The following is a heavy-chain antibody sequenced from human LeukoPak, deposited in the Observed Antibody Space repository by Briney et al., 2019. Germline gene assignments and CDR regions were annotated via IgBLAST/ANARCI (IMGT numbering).Heavy chain of an antibody. CDR2: IIPIFGTA. V-gene: IGHV1-69*05. CDR3: ARVTLRFLEWLPKREYYYMDV. CDR1: GSTFSSYA. Sequence: SVKVSCKASGSTFSSYAISWVRQAPGQGLEWMGGIIPIFGTANYAQKFQGRVTITTDESTSTAYMELSSLRSEDTAVYYCARVTLRFLEWLPKREYYYMDVWGKGTTVTVSS. J-gene: IGHJ6*03. D-gene: IGHD3-3*01.